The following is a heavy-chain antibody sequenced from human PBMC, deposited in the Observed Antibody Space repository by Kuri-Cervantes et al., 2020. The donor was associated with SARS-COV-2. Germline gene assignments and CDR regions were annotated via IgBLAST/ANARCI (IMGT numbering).Heavy chain of an antibody. CDR2: ISSSSSYI. CDR1: GFTFSSYS. J-gene: IGHJ4*02. CDR3: AKRYDTSGDYWHYFDY. D-gene: IGHD3-22*01. Sequence: GGSLRLSCAASGFTFSSYSMNWVRQAPGKGLEWVSSISSSSSYIYYADSVKGRFTISRDNSENTLYLQMNSLRAEDTAVYYCAKRYDTSGDYWHYFDYWGQGTLVTVSS. V-gene: IGHV3-21*04.